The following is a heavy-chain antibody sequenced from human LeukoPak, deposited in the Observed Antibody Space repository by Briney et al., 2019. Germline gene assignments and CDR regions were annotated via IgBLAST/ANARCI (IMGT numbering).Heavy chain of an antibody. D-gene: IGHD5-18*01. CDR3: ARSRQRGYRIDY. J-gene: IGHJ4*02. CDR1: GYTFTGYY. CDR2: INPNSGGT. V-gene: IGHV1-2*02. Sequence: ASVKVSCKTSGYTFTGYYMHWVRQAPGQGLEWMGWINPNSGGTNYAQKFQGRVTMTRDTSISTAYMELSRLRSDDTAVYYCARSRQRGYRIDYWGQGTLVTVSS.